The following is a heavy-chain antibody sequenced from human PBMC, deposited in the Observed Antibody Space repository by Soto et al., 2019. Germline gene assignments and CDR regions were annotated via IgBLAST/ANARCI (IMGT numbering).Heavy chain of an antibody. Sequence: ASVKVSCKAPGYTFTSYAMHWVRQAPGQRLEWMGWINAGNGNTKYSQKFQGRVTITRDTSASTAYMELSSLRSEDTAVYYCARNNYDFWSGYCWGMDVWGQGTTVTVSS. J-gene: IGHJ6*02. D-gene: IGHD3-3*01. CDR1: GYTFTSYA. V-gene: IGHV1-3*01. CDR2: INAGNGNT. CDR3: ARNNYDFWSGYCWGMDV.